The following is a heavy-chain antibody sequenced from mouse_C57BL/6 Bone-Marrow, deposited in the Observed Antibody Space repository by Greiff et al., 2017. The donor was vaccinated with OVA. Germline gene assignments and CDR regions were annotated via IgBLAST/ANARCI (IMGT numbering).Heavy chain of an antibody. D-gene: IGHD1-1*02. CDR1: GYTFTSYW. J-gene: IGHJ4*01. V-gene: IGHV1-69*01. Sequence: QVQLQQPGAELVMPGASVKLSCKASGYTFTSYWMHWVKQRPGQGLEWIGEIDPSASYTNYNQKFKGKSTLTVDKSSSTAYMQLSSLTSEDSAVYYCARHGRYAMDYWGQGTSVTVSS. CDR2: IDPSASYT. CDR3: ARHGRYAMDY.